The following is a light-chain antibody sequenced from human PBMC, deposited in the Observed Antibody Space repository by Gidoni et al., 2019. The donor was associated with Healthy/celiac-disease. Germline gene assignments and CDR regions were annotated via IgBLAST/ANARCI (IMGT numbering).Light chain of an antibody. Sequence: DIVMFQPPDAMAVSLGERATINCKSSQSVLYSSNNKNYLAWYQQKPGQPPKLLIYWASTRESGVPDRFSGSGSGTDFTLTISSLQAEDVAVYYCQQCYSTPYTFGQGTKLEIK. CDR2: WAS. CDR1: QSVLYSSNNKNY. CDR3: QQCYSTPYT. J-gene: IGKJ2*01. V-gene: IGKV4-1*01.